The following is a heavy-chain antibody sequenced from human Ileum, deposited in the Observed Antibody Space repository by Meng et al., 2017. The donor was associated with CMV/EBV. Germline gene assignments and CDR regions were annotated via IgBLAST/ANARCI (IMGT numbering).Heavy chain of an antibody. J-gene: IGHJ4*02. CDR2: IGTAGDT. Sequence: WGSLRLSCAASGFTFSSYDMHWVRQATGKGLEWVSAIGTAGDTYYPGSVKGRFTISRENAKNSLYLQMNSLRAGDTAVYYCARGGITMVRGVINTIDYWGQGTLVTVSS. CDR3: ARGGITMVRGVINTIDY. CDR1: GFTFSSYD. D-gene: IGHD3-10*01. V-gene: IGHV3-13*01.